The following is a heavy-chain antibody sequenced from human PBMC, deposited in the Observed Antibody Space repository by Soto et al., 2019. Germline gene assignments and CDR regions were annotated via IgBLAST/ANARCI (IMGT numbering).Heavy chain of an antibody. D-gene: IGHD3-10*01. Sequence: QVQLVQSGAEVKKPGSSVKVSCKASGGTFSSYAISWVRQAPGQGLEWMGGIIPIFGTANYAQKFQGRVTITADESTSTAYMELSSLRSEDTAVYYCARAEAVLWCGELSIYYYGMDVWGQGTTVTVSS. J-gene: IGHJ6*02. CDR3: ARAEAVLWCGELSIYYYGMDV. V-gene: IGHV1-69*01. CDR1: GGTFSSYA. CDR2: IIPIFGTA.